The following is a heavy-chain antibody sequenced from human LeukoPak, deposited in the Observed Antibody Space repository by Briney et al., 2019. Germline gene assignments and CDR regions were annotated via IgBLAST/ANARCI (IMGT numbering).Heavy chain of an antibody. CDR2: IHHSGST. Sequence: SETLSLTCTVSGYFISSGYYWGWIRQPPGKGLQWIGSIHHSGSTYYNPSLKSRVTISVDTSKNQFSLKLSSVTAADTAVYYCASVSVRITIFGVATTYFDYWGQGTLVTVSS. CDR3: ASVSVRITIFGVATTYFDY. V-gene: IGHV4-38-2*02. J-gene: IGHJ4*02. CDR1: GYFISSGYY. D-gene: IGHD3-3*01.